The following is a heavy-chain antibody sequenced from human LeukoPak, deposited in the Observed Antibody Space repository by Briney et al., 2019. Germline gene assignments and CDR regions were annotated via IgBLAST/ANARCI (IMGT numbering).Heavy chain of an antibody. D-gene: IGHD3-10*01. CDR1: GGSISSGGYY. CDR2: IYYSGST. V-gene: IGHV4-31*03. J-gene: IGHJ5*01. Sequence: PSETLSLTCTVSGGSISSGGYYWSWIRQHPGKGLEWIGYIYYSGSTYYNPSLKSRVTISVDTSKNQFSLKLSSVTAADTAVYYCARSRQASGLFNSWGQGTLVVVSS. CDR3: ARSRQASGLFNS.